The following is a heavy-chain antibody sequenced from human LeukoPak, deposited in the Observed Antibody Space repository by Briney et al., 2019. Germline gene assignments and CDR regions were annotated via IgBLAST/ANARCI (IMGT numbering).Heavy chain of an antibody. V-gene: IGHV1-2*02. D-gene: IGHD2-2*01. CDR1: GYTFTSYA. Sequence: AASVKVSCKASGYTFTSYAMHWVRHAPGQGLEWMGWISPNSGGTNYPQKFQGRVTVTRDTSISTAYMELTRLRSDDTAVYYCTRDGGQHLGVLNYWGQGTQVIVSS. CDR3: TRDGGQHLGVLNY. CDR2: ISPNSGGT. J-gene: IGHJ4*02.